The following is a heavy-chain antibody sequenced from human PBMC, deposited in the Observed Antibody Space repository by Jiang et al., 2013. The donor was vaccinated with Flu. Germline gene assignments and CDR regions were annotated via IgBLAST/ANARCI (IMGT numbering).Heavy chain of an antibody. Sequence: SGAEVKKPGSSVKVSCKASGGTFSSYAISWVRQAPGQGLEWMGGIIPILGIANYAQKFQGRVTITADKSTSTAYMELSSLRSEDTAVYYCASPLGRKNGYWYYFDYWGQGTLVTVSS. CDR2: IIPILGIA. D-gene: IGHD2-8*02. V-gene: IGHV1-69*04. J-gene: IGHJ4*02. CDR1: GGTFSSYA. CDR3: ASPLGRKNGYWYYFDY.